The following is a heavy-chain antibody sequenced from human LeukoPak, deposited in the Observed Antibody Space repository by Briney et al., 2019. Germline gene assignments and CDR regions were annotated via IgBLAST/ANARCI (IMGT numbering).Heavy chain of an antibody. CDR2: ISSSSSYI. D-gene: IGHD3-10*01. V-gene: IGHV3-21*01. CDR1: GFTFSSYS. CDR3: ARGITMVRGVIIDHHFDY. Sequence: GGSLRLSCAASGFTFSSYSMNWVRQAPGKGLEWVSSISSSSSYIYYADSVKGRFTISRDNAKNSLYLQMNSLRAEDTAVYYCARGITMVRGVIIDHHFDYWGQGTLVTVSS. J-gene: IGHJ4*02.